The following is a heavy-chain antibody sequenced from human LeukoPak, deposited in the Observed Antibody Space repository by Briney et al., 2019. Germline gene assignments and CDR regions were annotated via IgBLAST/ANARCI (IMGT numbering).Heavy chain of an antibody. V-gene: IGHV3-49*04. CDR2: IRSKAYGGTT. CDR1: GFTFSSYA. J-gene: IGHJ4*02. D-gene: IGHD1-26*01. Sequence: HPGGSLRLSYAASGFTFSSYAMSWVRQAPGKGLEWVGFIRSKAYGGTTEYAASVKGRFTISRDDSKSIAYLQMNSLKTEDTAVYYCTRDSNLGGTGGVIDYWGQGTLVTVSS. CDR3: TRDSNLGGTGGVIDY.